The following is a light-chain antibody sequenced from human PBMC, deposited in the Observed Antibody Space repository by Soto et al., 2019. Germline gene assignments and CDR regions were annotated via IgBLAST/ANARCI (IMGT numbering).Light chain of an antibody. CDR1: QSVSSN. V-gene: IGKV3-15*01. J-gene: IGKJ1*01. CDR3: QHYNNWPPGT. Sequence: EIVMTQSPATLSVSPGERATLSCRASQSVSSNLAWYQQKPGPTPRLLIYGASTSAPGIPARFSGSGSWTEFTRTISSLQSEDFAVYYCQHYNNWPPGTFGHGTKVEIK. CDR2: GAS.